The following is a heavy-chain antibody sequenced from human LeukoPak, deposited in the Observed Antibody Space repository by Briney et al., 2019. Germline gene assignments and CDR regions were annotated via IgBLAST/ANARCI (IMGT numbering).Heavy chain of an antibody. Sequence: PSETLSLTCTVSGGSIISNYWSWIRQSAGTGLEWIGRIYGSGITDYNPSIKSRVTMPLDTSRKQFSLRLTSVTAADTAVYYCARLKFYDSTGYSPGYYMDVWGKGTTVSVFS. CDR1: GGSIISNY. J-gene: IGHJ6*03. V-gene: IGHV4-4*07. CDR3: ARLKFYDSTGYSPGYYMDV. CDR2: IYGSGIT. D-gene: IGHD3-22*01.